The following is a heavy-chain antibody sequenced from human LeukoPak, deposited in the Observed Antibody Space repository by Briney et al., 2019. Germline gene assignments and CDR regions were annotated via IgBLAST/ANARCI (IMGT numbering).Heavy chain of an antibody. CDR3: ARAPDSSSWYYFDY. J-gene: IGHJ4*02. CDR2: ISYDGSNK. Sequence: GGSLRLSCAASGFTFSSYAMHWVRQAPGKGLEWVAVISYDGSNKYYADSVKGRFTISRDNSKNTLYLQMNSLRAEDTAVYYCARAPDSSSWYYFDYWGQGTLVTVSS. D-gene: IGHD6-13*01. CDR1: GFTFSSYA. V-gene: IGHV3-30-3*01.